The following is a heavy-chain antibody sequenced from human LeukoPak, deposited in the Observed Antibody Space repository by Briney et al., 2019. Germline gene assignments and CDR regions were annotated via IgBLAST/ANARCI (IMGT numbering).Heavy chain of an antibody. V-gene: IGHV3-33*01. CDR3: ATARDSNSNRGLYMDV. CDR2: IWYDGSNT. CDR1: RFTLRNYV. J-gene: IGHJ6*03. Sequence: GGSLRLSCAASRFTLRNYVMHGVRQVPGKGLEWVAVIWYDGSNTYYADSVTVQFTITRDNSKNTLYLQINSLRADDTAVYYGATARDSNSNRGLYMDVWGKGTTVTVSS. D-gene: IGHD4-23*01.